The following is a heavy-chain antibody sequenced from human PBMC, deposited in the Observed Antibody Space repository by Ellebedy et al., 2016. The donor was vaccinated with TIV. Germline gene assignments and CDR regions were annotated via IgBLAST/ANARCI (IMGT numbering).Heavy chain of an antibody. Sequence: AASVKVSCKASGYTFTSYYINWVRQATGHGLEWMGWMNPNSGNTGYAQKFQGRVTMTRNTAISTAYMGLSSLRSEDTAVYYCARDFGYSSAPFDYWGQGTLITVSS. CDR2: MNPNSGNT. CDR1: GYTFTSYY. D-gene: IGHD6-19*01. CDR3: ARDFGYSSAPFDY. J-gene: IGHJ4*02. V-gene: IGHV1-8*01.